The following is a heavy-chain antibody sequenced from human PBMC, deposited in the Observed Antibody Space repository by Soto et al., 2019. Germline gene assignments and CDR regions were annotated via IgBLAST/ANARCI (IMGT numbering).Heavy chain of an antibody. D-gene: IGHD3-9*01. CDR1: VGSISSTSYF. CDR3: ARDWYDLLTRYDGMDV. J-gene: IGHJ6*02. V-gene: IGHV4-39*02. CDR2: IFYSGNS. Sequence: SETLSLTCSVSVGSISSTSYFWGWIRQPPGKGLEWIGSIFYSGNSYYNPSLKSRVTISVDTSKNQFSLKLMSVTAADTAVYYCARDWYDLLTRYDGMDVWGQGTTVTVSS.